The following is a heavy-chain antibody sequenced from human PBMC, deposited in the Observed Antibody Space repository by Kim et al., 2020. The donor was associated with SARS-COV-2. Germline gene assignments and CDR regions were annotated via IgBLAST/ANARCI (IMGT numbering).Heavy chain of an antibody. J-gene: IGHJ5*01. Sequence: ASVKVSCKAAGYTFTGYYIHWVRQAPGQGLEWMGRINPNSGDTNYAQKFKGRVTMTSDTSISTAYMELSGLRFEDTAVYYCARCQFTYVGSGSIGFDSLG. D-gene: IGHD3-22*01. CDR3: ARCQFTYVGSGSIGFDS. CDR1: GYTFTGYY. CDR2: INPNSGDT. V-gene: IGHV1-2*06.